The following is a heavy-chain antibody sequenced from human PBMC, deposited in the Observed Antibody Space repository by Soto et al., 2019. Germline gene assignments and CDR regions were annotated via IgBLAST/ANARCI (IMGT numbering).Heavy chain of an antibody. D-gene: IGHD1-26*01. J-gene: IGHJ4*02. CDR3: AVKRQWELPLDY. CDR1: GGTFSSYA. V-gene: IGHV1-69*13. CDR2: IIPIFGTA. Sequence: SVKVSCKASGGTFSSYAISWVRQAPGQGLEWMGGIIPIFGTANYAQKFQGRVTITADESTSTAYMELSSLRSEDTAVYYCAVKRQWELPLDYWGQGTLVTVSS.